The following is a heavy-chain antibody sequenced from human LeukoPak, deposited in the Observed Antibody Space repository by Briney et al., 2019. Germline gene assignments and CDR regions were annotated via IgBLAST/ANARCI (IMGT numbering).Heavy chain of an antibody. Sequence: GGSLRLSCAASGFTFSSYAMSWVRQAPGKGLEWVSAISGSGGSTYYADSVKGRFTISRDNSKNTLYLQMNSLRAEDTAVYYCAKVLVVVPAAMFYRSQWGFDYWGQGTLVTVSS. V-gene: IGHV3-23*01. CDR3: AKVLVVVPAAMFYRSQWGFDY. CDR1: GFTFSSYA. CDR2: ISGSGGST. D-gene: IGHD2-2*01. J-gene: IGHJ4*02.